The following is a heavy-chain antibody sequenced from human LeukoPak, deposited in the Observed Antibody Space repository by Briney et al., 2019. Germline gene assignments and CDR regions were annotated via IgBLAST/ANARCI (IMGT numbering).Heavy chain of an antibody. CDR2: IKQDGSEK. CDR3: AKDLWFGELLSPFDY. Sequence: GGSLRLSCAASGFTFSSYWMSWVRQAPGKGLEWVANIKQDGSEKYYVDSVKGRFTTSRDNSKNTLYLQMNSLRAEDTAVYYCAKDLWFGELLSPFDYWGQGTLVTVSS. D-gene: IGHD3-10*01. CDR1: GFTFSSYW. J-gene: IGHJ4*02. V-gene: IGHV3-7*03.